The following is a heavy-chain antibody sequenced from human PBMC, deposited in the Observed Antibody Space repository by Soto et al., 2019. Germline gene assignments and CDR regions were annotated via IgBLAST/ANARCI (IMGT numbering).Heavy chain of an antibody. CDR3: ARGVAGSGYYLFDY. Sequence: QITLKESGPTLVKPTQTLTLTCTFSGFSLSTSGVGVGWIRQPPGKALEWLALIYWDDDKRYSPSLKSRLTITKDTSKNQVVLTMTNMAPVDTATYYCARGVAGSGYYLFDYWGQGTLVTVSS. V-gene: IGHV2-5*02. CDR2: IYWDDDK. D-gene: IGHD3-22*01. CDR1: GFSLSTSGVG. J-gene: IGHJ4*02.